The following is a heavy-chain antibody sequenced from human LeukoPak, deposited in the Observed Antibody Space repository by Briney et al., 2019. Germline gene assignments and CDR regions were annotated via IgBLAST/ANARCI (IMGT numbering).Heavy chain of an antibody. CDR1: GGSIINYY. CDR2: IYASGST. J-gene: IGHJ4*02. CDR3: ARAAVAGLYYFDY. D-gene: IGHD6-19*01. V-gene: IGHV4-4*07. Sequence: PSETLSLTCAVSGGSIINYYWSWIRQPAGKGLEWIGRIYASGSTNYNPSLKRRVTFSVNTSKNQFSLRLTSVTAADTAVYYCARAAVAGLYYFDYWGQGTLVTVSS.